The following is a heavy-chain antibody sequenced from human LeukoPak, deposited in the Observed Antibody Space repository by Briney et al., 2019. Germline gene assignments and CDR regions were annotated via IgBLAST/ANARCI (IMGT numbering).Heavy chain of an antibody. CDR1: GFTFSNFA. Sequence: GGSLRLSCAASGFTFSNFAMMWVRQAPGTGLQWVSTITGYGATFYADSVRGRFTIFRDTSMNTLFLQMNSLGAEDTAVYYCAKGAAAGKVDWFDPWGQGTLVTSPQ. CDR3: AKGAAAGKVDWFDP. J-gene: IGHJ5*02. CDR2: ITGYGAT. D-gene: IGHD6-13*01. V-gene: IGHV3-23*01.